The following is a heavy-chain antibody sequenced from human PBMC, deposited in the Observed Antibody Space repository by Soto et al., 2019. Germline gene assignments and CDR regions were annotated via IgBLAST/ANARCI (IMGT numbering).Heavy chain of an antibody. V-gene: IGHV1-69*13. CDR1: GGTFSSYA. Sequence: SVKVSCKASGGTFSSYAISWVRQAPGQGLEWMGGIIPIFGTANYAQKFQGRVTITADESASTAYMELSSLRSEDTAVYYCARDRVYYDSSGYYYKGRWFDPWGQGTLVTVSS. J-gene: IGHJ5*02. CDR3: ARDRVYYDSSGYYYKGRWFDP. D-gene: IGHD3-22*01. CDR2: IIPIFGTA.